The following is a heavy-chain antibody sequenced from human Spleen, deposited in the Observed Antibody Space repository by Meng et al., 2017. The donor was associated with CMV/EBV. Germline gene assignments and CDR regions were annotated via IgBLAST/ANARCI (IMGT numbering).Heavy chain of an antibody. CDR3: ARDRVGESGYYYGMDV. CDR2: INPNSGGT. V-gene: IGHV1-2*02. CDR1: GGTFSSHS. Sequence: ASVKVSCKASGGTFSSHSISWVRQAPGQGHEWLGWINPNSGGTNYAQKFQGRVTMTRDTSISTAYMELSRLRSDDTAVYYCARDRVGESGYYYGMDVWAQGTTVTVSS. J-gene: IGHJ6*02. D-gene: IGHD1-26*01.